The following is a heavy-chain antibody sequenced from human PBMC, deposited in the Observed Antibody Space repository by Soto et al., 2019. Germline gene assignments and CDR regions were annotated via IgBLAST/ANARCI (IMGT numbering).Heavy chain of an antibody. D-gene: IGHD6-19*01. V-gene: IGHV1-69*01. CDR3: ARRAAVSVTSLWCDP. CDR1: KGTFNRDA. J-gene: IGHJ5*02. Sequence: QEQLVQSGAEVKKPGSSVRVSCKASKGTFNRDAITWVRQVPGQGLEWMGGIIPMFGTADYAQKFQGRVTITADESTGTAYMELSSLRSEDTAVYYCARRAAVSVTSLWCDPWGQGTLVTVS. CDR2: IIPMFGTA.